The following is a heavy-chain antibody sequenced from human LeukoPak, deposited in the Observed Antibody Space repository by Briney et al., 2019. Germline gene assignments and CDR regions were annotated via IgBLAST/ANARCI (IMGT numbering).Heavy chain of an antibody. V-gene: IGHV5-51*01. J-gene: IGHJ4*02. CDR1: GYSFASQW. D-gene: IGHD3-22*01. CDR3: ARHLKSSSGAHYFDY. CDR2: IHPTDSDT. Sequence: KPGESLKISCKSSGYSFASQWIGWVRQMPGKGLEWRGIIHPTDSDTRYSPPFQGQATTSADKSIHTAYLQCTSPKASDTAMYYCARHLKSSSGAHYFDYWGQGTQVTVSS.